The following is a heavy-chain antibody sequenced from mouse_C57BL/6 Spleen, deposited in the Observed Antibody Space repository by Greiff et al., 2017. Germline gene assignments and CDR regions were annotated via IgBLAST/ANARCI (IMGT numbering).Heavy chain of an antibody. Sequence: QVQLQQPGAELVKPGASVKLSCKASGYTFTSYWMHWVKQRPGQGLEWIGMIHPTSGSTNYNEKFKSKATLTVDKSSSTAYMQLSSLTSEDSAVYYCARWTTGTGGYYAMDYWGQGTSVTVSS. J-gene: IGHJ4*01. CDR2: IHPTSGST. D-gene: IGHD4-1*02. V-gene: IGHV1-64*01. CDR3: ARWTTGTGGYYAMDY. CDR1: GYTFTSYW.